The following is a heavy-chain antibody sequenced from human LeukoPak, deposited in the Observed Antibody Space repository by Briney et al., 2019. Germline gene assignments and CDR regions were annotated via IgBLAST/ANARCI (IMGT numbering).Heavy chain of an antibody. CDR1: GGSISSYY. D-gene: IGHD5/OR15-5a*01. V-gene: IGHV4-59*01. CDR2: MYYSGST. CDR3: ARDRERYIVYDSRRRLSYYYMGV. Sequence: PSETLSLTCTVSGGSISSYYWSWIRQPPGKGLEWIGYMYYSGSTNYNPSLKSRVTISVDTSKNQFSLKLSSVPAADTAVYYCARDRERYIVYDSRRRLSYYYMGVWGKGTTVTVA. J-gene: IGHJ6*03.